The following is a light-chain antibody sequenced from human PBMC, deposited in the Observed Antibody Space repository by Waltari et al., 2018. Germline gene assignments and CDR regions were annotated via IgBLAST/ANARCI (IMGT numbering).Light chain of an antibody. Sequence: EIVLTQSPGTLSVSPGERVTMSCRASESVSENLAWYRQKSGQAPTLLVYRASIRVTGVSDRVAGSGSGTEFSLTITSLQPEDSGFYYCQQYKLWPPVTFGGGTKVEIK. J-gene: IGKJ4*01. CDR1: ESVSEN. V-gene: IGKV3-15*01. CDR3: QQYKLWPPVT. CDR2: RAS.